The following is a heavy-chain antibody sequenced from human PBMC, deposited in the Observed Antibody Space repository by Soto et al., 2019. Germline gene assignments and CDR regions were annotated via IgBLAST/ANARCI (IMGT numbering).Heavy chain of an antibody. Sequence: SVKVSCKASGFTFTSSAMQWVRQARGQRLEWIGWIVVGSGNTNYAQKFQERVTITRDTSTSTAYMELSSLRSEDTAVYYCARLGSGWYRPFDYWGQGTLVTVSS. CDR3: ARLGSGWYRPFDY. D-gene: IGHD6-19*01. V-gene: IGHV1-58*02. CDR1: GFTFTSSA. CDR2: IVVGSGNT. J-gene: IGHJ4*02.